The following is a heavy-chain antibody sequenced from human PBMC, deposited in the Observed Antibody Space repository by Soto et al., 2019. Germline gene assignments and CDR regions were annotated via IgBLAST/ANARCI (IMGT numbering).Heavy chain of an antibody. D-gene: IGHD4-17*01. CDR1: GGSISSGGYS. V-gene: IGHV4-30-2*06. CDR2: IYPTGST. CDR3: AREGYSDTYSYYQTLDV. Sequence: TLSLTCTVSGGSISSGGYSWSWIRQSPEKGLEWLGCIYPTGSTYYNPSLKSRVTMSVDTSKNQFSLNLRSVTAADTAVYYCAREGYSDTYSYYQTLDVWGQGTTVTVS. J-gene: IGHJ6*02.